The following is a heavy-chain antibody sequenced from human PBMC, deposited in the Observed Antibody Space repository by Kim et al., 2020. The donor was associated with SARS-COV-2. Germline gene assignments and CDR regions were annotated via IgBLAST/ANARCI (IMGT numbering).Heavy chain of an antibody. CDR2: ISYDGSKR. CDR3: ARGRQCNYGSGCWFFDY. CDR1: GFTFSSYA. D-gene: IGHD3-10*01. V-gene: IGHV3-30*04. J-gene: IGHJ4*01. Sequence: GGSLRLSCAASGFTFSSYAMHWVRQAPGKGLEWVAVISYDGSKRYYADSVKGRFTISRDNSKNTLYLQMNSLRAEDTAVYYCARGRQCNYGSGCWFFDY.